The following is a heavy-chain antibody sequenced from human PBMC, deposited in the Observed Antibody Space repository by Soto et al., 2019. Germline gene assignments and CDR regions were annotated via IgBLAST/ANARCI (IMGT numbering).Heavy chain of an antibody. CDR3: ARRQRDVYCLDV. Sequence: PGESLKISCKGSGYSFTSYWIGWVRQMPGKGLEWMGIIYPGDSDTRYSPSFQGQVTISADKSISTAYLPWSRLKASATGMYYCARRQRDVYCLDVWGQGTTGTVSS. V-gene: IGHV5-51*01. CDR1: GYSFTSYW. CDR2: IYPGDSDT. J-gene: IGHJ6*02.